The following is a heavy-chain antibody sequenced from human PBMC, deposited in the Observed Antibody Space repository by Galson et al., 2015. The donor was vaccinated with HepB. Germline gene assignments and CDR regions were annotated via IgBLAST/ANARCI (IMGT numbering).Heavy chain of an antibody. CDR2: VFYSGTT. J-gene: IGHJ3*01. V-gene: IGHV4-59*11. D-gene: IGHD1-1*01. Sequence: CTVSEGSISSHYWYWIRQSPGKGLEWIGDVFYSGTTTYNPSLKSRVSISVDTSKNQFTLSLTSVTAADTAVYYCARWPWVQVPSTAHNAFDVWGQGALVTVS. CDR1: EGSISSHY. CDR3: ARWPWVQVPSTAHNAFDV.